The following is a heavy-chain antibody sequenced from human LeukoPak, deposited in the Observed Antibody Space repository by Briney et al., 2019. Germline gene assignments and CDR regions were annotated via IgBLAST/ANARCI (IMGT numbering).Heavy chain of an antibody. J-gene: IGHJ4*02. V-gene: IGHV4-39*07. D-gene: IGHD3-9*01. CDR2: INHSGST. CDR3: ARGPQTYYDILTGLSF. CDR1: GGSISSSSYY. Sequence: SETLSLTCTVSGGSISSSSYYWGWIRQPPGKGLEWIGEINHSGSTNYNPSLKSRVTISGDTSKKQFSLKLSSVTAADTAVYYCARGPQTYYDILTGLSFWGQGTLVTVSS.